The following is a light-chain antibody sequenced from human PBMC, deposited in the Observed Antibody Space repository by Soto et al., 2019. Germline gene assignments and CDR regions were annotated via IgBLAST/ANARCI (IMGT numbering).Light chain of an antibody. CDR3: QQSYSS. CDR2: AAS. J-gene: IGKJ4*01. Sequence: DIQMTQSPSSLSASVGDRVTITCRASQSISSYLNWYQQKPGKAPQLLIYAASNVQSGVPSRFSGSGSGTDFPLTISSLQPEDFATYYCQQSYSSFGGGTKVEIK. V-gene: IGKV1-39*01. CDR1: QSISSY.